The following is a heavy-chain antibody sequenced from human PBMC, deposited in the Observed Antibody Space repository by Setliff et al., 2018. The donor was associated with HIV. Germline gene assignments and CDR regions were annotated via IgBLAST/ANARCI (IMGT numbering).Heavy chain of an antibody. D-gene: IGHD3-10*01. CDR3: AGPRGDEASDI. Sequence: SVKVSCKASGGTSNTYAINWVRQAPGQGLEWMGQVITILDITSYAQKFQGRVPITADESTNTMYMELSSLRSDDTAVYYCAGPRGDEASDIWGQGTMVTVSS. J-gene: IGHJ3*02. CDR2: VITILDIT. CDR1: GGTSNTYA. V-gene: IGHV1-69*10.